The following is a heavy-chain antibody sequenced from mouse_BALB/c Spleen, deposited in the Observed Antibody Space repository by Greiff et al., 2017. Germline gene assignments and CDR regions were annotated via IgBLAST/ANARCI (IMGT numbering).Heavy chain of an antibody. CDR3: ASLGNYGNY. D-gene: IGHD2-1*01. J-gene: IGHJ2*01. CDR1: GFTFSDYY. V-gene: IGHV5-4*02. CDR2: ISDGGSYT. Sequence: EVKLEESGGGLVKPGGSLKLSCAASGFTFSDYYMYWVRQTPEKRLEWVATISDGGSYTYYPDSVKGRFTISRDNAKNNLYLQMSSLKSEDTAMYYCASLGNYGNYWGQGTTLTVSS.